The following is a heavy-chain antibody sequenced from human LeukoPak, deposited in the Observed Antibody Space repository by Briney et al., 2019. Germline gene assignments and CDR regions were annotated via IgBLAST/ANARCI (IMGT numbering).Heavy chain of an antibody. CDR2: IYYSGST. Sequence: PSETLSLTCTVSGGSISIGGYYWSWIRQHPGKGLEWIGYIYYSGSTYYNPSLKCRVTISVDTSKNQFSLKLSSVTAADTAVYYCAGGLKAAAGLFDYWGQRNLVTVSS. V-gene: IGHV4-31*03. D-gene: IGHD6-13*01. CDR3: AGGLKAAAGLFDY. J-gene: IGHJ4*02. CDR1: GGSISIGGYY.